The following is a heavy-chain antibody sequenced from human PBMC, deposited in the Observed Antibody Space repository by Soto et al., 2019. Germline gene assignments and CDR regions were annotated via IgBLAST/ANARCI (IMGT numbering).Heavy chain of an antibody. CDR2: ISGSSSST. V-gene: IGHV3-23*01. CDR3: AKVMHYFDSSGYYHQLDY. CDR1: GFTFTNYA. Sequence: EVQLLESGGTLIQPGGSLRLSCAASGFTFTNYAMSWVRQAPGKGLEWVSTISGSSSSTYYADSVKGRFTISRDNSKNTLYLEMNSLRAEDTAVYYCAKVMHYFDSSGYYHQLDYWGQGTLVTVSS. J-gene: IGHJ4*02. D-gene: IGHD3-22*01.